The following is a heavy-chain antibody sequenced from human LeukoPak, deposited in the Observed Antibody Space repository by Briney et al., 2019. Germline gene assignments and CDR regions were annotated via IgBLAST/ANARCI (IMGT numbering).Heavy chain of an antibody. D-gene: IGHD1-1*01. Sequence: ASVKVCCKASGYRFINYGISWVRQAPGQGLEWMGWISVYNANTNYAQKLQGRVTMTTDTSTSTAYMELRSLRSVDTAVYYCARDHWQTPSYFDYWGQGTLVTVSS. CDR1: GYRFINYG. J-gene: IGHJ4*02. CDR3: ARDHWQTPSYFDY. V-gene: IGHV1-18*01. CDR2: ISVYNANT.